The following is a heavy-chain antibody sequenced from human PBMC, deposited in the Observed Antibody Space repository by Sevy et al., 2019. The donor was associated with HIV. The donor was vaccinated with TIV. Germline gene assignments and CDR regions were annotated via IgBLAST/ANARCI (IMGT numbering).Heavy chain of an antibody. D-gene: IGHD5-18*01. Sequence: ASVKVSCKASGDTFTSYYMHWVRQAPGQGLEWMGIINPSDGTTNYAQKFQGRVTMTRDTSTNTLYMGLSSLRSEDTAVYYCARDWSGYGQFDYWGQGTLVTVSS. CDR2: INPSDGTT. CDR1: GDTFTSYY. J-gene: IGHJ4*02. V-gene: IGHV1-46*01. CDR3: ARDWSGYGQFDY.